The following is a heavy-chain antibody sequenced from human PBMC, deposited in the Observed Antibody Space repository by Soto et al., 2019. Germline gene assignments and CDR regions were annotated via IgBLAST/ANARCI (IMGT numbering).Heavy chain of an antibody. CDR1: GFTFSSYW. CDR3: ARLKERRALYGDYAVSLDV. Sequence: EVQLVESGGGLVQPGGSLRLSCAASGFTFSSYWMHWVRQAPGKGLVWVSRINSDGSSTSYADSVKGRFTISRDNAKNTLYLQMNSLRVEDTAVYYCARLKERRALYGDYAVSLDVWGQGTTVTVSS. J-gene: IGHJ6*02. D-gene: IGHD4-17*01. V-gene: IGHV3-74*01. CDR2: INSDGSST.